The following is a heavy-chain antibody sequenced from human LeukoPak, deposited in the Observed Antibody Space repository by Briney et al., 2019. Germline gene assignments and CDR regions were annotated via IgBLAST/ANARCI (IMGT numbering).Heavy chain of an antibody. CDR1: GGSISSSSYY. CDR3: ARITIFGVVIHD. J-gene: IGHJ4*02. Sequence: SETLSLTCTVSGGSISSSSYYWGWIRQPPGKGLEWVGSIYYSGSTYYNPSLKSRVTISVDTSKNQFSLKLSSVTAADTAVYYCARITIFGVVIHDWSQGTLVTVSS. V-gene: IGHV4-39*01. CDR2: IYYSGST. D-gene: IGHD3-3*01.